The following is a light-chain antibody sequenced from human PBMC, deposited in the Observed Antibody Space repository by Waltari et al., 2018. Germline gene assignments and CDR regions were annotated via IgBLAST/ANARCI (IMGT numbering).Light chain of an antibody. CDR1: RSVLYNSNNKNY. J-gene: IGKJ2*01. V-gene: IGKV4-1*01. CDR2: WAS. Sequence: EIVMTQSPDSLAVSLGERAAINCKSSRSVLYNSNNKNYLAWYQQKPRQPPKLLINWASSRESGVPDRFSGSGSGTDFTLTISSLQAEDFATYYCQQLNSYPHTFGRGTKLEIK. CDR3: QQLNSYPHT.